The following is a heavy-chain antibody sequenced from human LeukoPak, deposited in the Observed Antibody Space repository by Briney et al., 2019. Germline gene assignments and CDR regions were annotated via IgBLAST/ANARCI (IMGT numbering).Heavy chain of an antibody. J-gene: IGHJ4*02. CDR3: ARDLWGAGGTNY. Sequence: NPSETLSLTCTVSGGSIGSFYWSWIRQPPGKGLEWIGYISDSGSTNYNPSLKSRVTISADTSKNQISLKVTSVTAADTAVYYCARDLWGAGGTNYWGQGTLVTVSS. CDR2: ISDSGST. D-gene: IGHD7-27*01. V-gene: IGHV4-59*01. CDR1: GGSIGSFY.